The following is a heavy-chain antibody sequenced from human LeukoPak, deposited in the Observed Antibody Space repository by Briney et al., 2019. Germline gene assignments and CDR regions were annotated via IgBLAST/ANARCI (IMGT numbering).Heavy chain of an antibody. J-gene: IGHJ4*02. D-gene: IGHD6-13*01. V-gene: IGHV3-23*01. Sequence: PGGSLRLSCAASGFTFSSYAMSWVRQAPGKGLEWVSAISGSGGSTYYADSVKGRFTISRDNAKNSLYLQMNSLRAEDTAVYYCARDQQQLEINFDYWGQGTLVTVSS. CDR2: ISGSGGST. CDR1: GFTFSSYA. CDR3: ARDQQQLEINFDY.